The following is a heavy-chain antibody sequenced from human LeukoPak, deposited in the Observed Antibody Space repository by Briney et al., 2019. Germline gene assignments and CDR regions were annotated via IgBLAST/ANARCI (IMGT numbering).Heavy chain of an antibody. D-gene: IGHD3-10*01. CDR2: INHSGST. Sequence: SETLSLTCAVYGGSFSGYYWSWIRQLPGKGLEWIGEINHSGSTNYNPSLKSRVTISVDTSKNQFSLKLSSVTAADTAVYYCARRVTMVRGVIITYHFDYWGQGTLVTVSS. V-gene: IGHV4-34*01. CDR3: ARRVTMVRGVIITYHFDY. CDR1: GGSFSGYY. J-gene: IGHJ4*02.